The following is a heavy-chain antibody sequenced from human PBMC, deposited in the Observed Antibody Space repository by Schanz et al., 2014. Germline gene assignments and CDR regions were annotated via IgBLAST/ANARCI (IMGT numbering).Heavy chain of an antibody. V-gene: IGHV1-18*01. Sequence: QVQLVQSGSEVKKPGASVKVSCKASGYTFTTYGISWVRQAPGQGLEWMGWISAYNGHTNYAQKFQGRVTMTTDTSTSTAYMELRSLRSDDTAVYYCARDRGHVVQLVLEWYYAMDVWGQGTTVAVSS. CDR2: ISAYNGHT. CDR1: GYTFTTYG. J-gene: IGHJ6*02. CDR3: ARDRGHVVQLVLEWYYAMDV. D-gene: IGHD6-6*01.